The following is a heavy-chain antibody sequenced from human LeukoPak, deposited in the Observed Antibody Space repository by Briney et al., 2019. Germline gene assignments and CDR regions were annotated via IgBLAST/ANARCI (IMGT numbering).Heavy chain of an antibody. D-gene: IGHD5-24*01. J-gene: IGHJ5*02. CDR3: ARHPRSHRRANWFDP. Sequence: PSETLSLTCAVYGGAFSGYYWSWIRHPPGKGLECIGEINHSGSTNYNPSLKSRVTISVDTSKNQFSLKLSSVTAADTAVYYCARHPRSHRRANWFDPWGQGTLVTVSS. CDR2: INHSGST. V-gene: IGHV4-34*01. CDR1: GGAFSGYY.